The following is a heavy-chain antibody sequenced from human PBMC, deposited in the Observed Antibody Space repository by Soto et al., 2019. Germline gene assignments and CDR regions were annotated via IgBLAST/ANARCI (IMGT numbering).Heavy chain of an antibody. Sequence: QVLLVESGGGVVQPGRSLRLSCAGSGFTFSNYGLHWVRQAPGKGLDWVSFISFDGSHKYYADSVKGRFTISRDNSNNMLYLQIDRLTTEDTAVYYCAKDGAPRYCSRSSCHPTGAYWGQGTLVTVSS. CDR3: AKDGAPRYCSRSSCHPTGAY. D-gene: IGHD2-15*01. CDR2: ISFDGSHK. CDR1: GFTFSNYG. J-gene: IGHJ4*02. V-gene: IGHV3-30*18.